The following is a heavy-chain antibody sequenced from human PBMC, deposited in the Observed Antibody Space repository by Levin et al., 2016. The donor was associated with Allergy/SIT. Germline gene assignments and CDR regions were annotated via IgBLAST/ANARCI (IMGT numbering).Heavy chain of an antibody. CDR3: ARMVRGVIGYFDY. V-gene: IGHV4-31*02. CDR2: IYYSGST. Sequence: VRRCPGKGLEWIGYIYYSGSTYYNPSLKSRVTISVDTSKNQFSLKLSSVTAADTAVYYCARMVRGVIGYFDYWGQGTLVTVSS. J-gene: IGHJ4*02. D-gene: IGHD3-10*01.